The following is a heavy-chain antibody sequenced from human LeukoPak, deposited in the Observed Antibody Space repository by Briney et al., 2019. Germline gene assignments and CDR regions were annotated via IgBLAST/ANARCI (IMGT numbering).Heavy chain of an antibody. CDR1: GFTFSSYG. V-gene: IGHV3-48*01. D-gene: IGHD3-22*01. CDR3: ARESYDSSGNSPY. J-gene: IGHJ4*02. Sequence: SGGSLRLSCAASGFTFSSYGMTWVRQAPGKGLEWVPFIGNSGSNKYYADSVKGRFTISRDNSKNSLYLQMNSLRAEDTAVYHCARESYDSSGNSPYWGQGALVTVSS. CDR2: IGNSGSNK.